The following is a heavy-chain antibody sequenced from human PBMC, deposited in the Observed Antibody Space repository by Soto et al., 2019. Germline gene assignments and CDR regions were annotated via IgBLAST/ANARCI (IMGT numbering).Heavy chain of an antibody. CDR2: IYYTGST. V-gene: IGHV4-39*03. D-gene: IGHD6-13*01. J-gene: IGHJ4*02. CDR3: CFSGSSWYFDY. Sequence: SETLSLTCTVSGASISSNNYYWGWIRQPPGQGLEWIGSIYYTGSTYYNPSLRSRVTISVDTSKKQFSLNLSSVTAADTAVYYCCFSGSSWYFDYWGQGTLVTVSS. CDR1: GASISSNNYY.